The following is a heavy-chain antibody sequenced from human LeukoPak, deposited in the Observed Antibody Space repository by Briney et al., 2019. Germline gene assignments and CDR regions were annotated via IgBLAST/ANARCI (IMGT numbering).Heavy chain of an antibody. V-gene: IGHV1-69*01. D-gene: IGHD2-21*02. J-gene: IGHJ3*02. CDR2: IIPIFGTA. CDR1: GGTFSSYA. Sequence: GASVKVSCKASGGTFSSYAISWVRQAPGQGLEWMGGIIPIFGTANYAQKFQGRVTITADESTSTAYMELSSLRSKDTAVYYCARVRYCGGDCYRNAFDIWGQGTMVTVSS. CDR3: ARVRYCGGDCYRNAFDI.